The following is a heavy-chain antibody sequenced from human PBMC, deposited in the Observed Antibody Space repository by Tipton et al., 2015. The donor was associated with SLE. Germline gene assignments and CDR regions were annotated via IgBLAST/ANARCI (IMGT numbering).Heavy chain of an antibody. D-gene: IGHD4-11*01. V-gene: IGHV3-23*03. CDR2: IYAGGSSA. Sequence: SLRLSCAASGFSFSNYAINWVRQAPGKGLEWVSVIYAGGSSAYYLDSVKGRFTISRDNSKNMVYLQMNSLRAEDTAIYYCAKGKLQYATSSGYFESWGQGTLVTVSS. CDR3: AKGKLQYATSSGYFES. CDR1: GFSFSNYA. J-gene: IGHJ4*03.